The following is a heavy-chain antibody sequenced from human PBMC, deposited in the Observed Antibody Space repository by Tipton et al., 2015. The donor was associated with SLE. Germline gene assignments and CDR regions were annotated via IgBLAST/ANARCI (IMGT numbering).Heavy chain of an antibody. V-gene: IGHV4-59*08. CDR1: GGSISTYY. CDR2: IYYSGST. D-gene: IGHD3-22*01. Sequence: TLSLTCTVSGGSISTYYWSWIRQPPRKGLEWIGYIYYSGSTNYNPSLKSRVTISVDTSKNQFSLKLSSVTAADTAVYYCARGVYSSGYYPTGYWGQGTLVTVSS. J-gene: IGHJ4*02. CDR3: ARGVYSSGYYPTGY.